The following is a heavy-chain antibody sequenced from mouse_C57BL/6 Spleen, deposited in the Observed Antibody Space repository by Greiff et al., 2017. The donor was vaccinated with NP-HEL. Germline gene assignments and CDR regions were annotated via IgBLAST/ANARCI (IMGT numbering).Heavy chain of an antibody. V-gene: IGHV1-85*01. J-gene: IGHJ3*01. Sequence: QVQLQQSVPELVKPGASVKLSCKASGYTFTSYDINWVKQRPGQGLEWIGWIYPRDGSTKYKEKFKGKATLTVDTSSSTAYMDLHSLTSEDSAVYFCARPYYDCDVPFFAGWGKGTLVTVSA. CDR1: GYTFTSYD. CDR3: ARPYYDCDVPFFAG. CDR2: IYPRDGST. D-gene: IGHD2-4*01.